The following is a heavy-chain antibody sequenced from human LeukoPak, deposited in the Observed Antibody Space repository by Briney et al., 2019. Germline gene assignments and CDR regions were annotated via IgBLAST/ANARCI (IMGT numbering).Heavy chain of an antibody. D-gene: IGHD3-22*01. Sequence: PWETLSLTCAVYGGSFSGYYWSWIRQPPGKGLEWIGEINRSGSTNYNPSLKSRVTISVDTSKNQFSLKLSSVTAADTAVYYCARAYYDSSGYGYWGQGTLVTVSS. CDR1: GGSFSGYY. V-gene: IGHV4-34*01. CDR2: INRSGST. CDR3: ARAYYDSSGYGY. J-gene: IGHJ4*02.